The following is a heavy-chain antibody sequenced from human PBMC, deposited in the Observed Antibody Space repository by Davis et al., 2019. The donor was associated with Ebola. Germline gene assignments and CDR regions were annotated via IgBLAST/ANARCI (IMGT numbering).Heavy chain of an antibody. Sequence: PSETLSLTCAVYGGSFSGHHWSWMRQPPGKGLEWIGEINHRGSANYNPSLKSRVTILIDTSKNQFSLKVSSVTAADTAIYYCARSTTVTTAAFEFWGQGTLVTVSS. V-gene: IGHV4-34*01. D-gene: IGHD4-17*01. CDR3: ARSTTVTTAAFEF. CDR1: GGSFSGHH. J-gene: IGHJ4*02. CDR2: INHRGSA.